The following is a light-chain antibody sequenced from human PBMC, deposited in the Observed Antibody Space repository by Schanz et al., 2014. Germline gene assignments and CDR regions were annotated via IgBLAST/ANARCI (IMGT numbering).Light chain of an antibody. CDR2: GNS. CDR1: SSNIGAGYD. CDR3: SSYTSSSTRV. V-gene: IGLV1-40*01. Sequence: QSVLTQPPSVSGAPGQRVTISCTGSSSNIGAGYDVHWYQQLPGTAPKLLIYGNSNRPSGVPDRFSGSKSGTSASLAITGLQAEDEADYYCSSYTSSSTRVFGEGIKLTVL. J-gene: IGLJ3*02.